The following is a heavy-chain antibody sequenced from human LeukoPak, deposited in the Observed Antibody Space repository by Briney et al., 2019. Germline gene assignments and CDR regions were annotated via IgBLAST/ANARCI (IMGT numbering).Heavy chain of an antibody. Sequence: NPSETLSLTCTVSGGSISSYYWSWIRQPPGKGLEWIGYIYYSGSTNYNPSLKSRVTISVDTSKNQFSLKLSSVTAADTAVYYCARLRCNSTSCYVPGNWFDPWGQGTLVTVSS. CDR2: IYYSGST. CDR3: ARLRCNSTSCYVPGNWFDP. CDR1: GGSISSYY. V-gene: IGHV4-59*01. J-gene: IGHJ5*02. D-gene: IGHD2-2*01.